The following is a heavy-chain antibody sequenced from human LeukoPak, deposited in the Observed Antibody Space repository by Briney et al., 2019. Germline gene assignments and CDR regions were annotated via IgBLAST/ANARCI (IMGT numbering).Heavy chain of an antibody. CDR3: ARIETVADAFDI. CDR1: GLTFSSYG. CDR2: ISFDGSYK. Sequence: PGGSLRLSCAASGLTFSSYGMHWVRQAPGKGLEWVGVISFDGSYKYYADSVRGRFTISRDNSKNTLYLQMNSLRAEDTAVYYCARIETVADAFDIWGQGTLVTVSS. D-gene: IGHD1-1*01. J-gene: IGHJ3*02. V-gene: IGHV3-30*03.